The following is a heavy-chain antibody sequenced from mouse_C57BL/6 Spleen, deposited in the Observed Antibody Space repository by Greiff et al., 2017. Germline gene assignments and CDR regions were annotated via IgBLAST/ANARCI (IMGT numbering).Heavy chain of an antibody. CDR2: ISSGSSTI. CDR3: ARDRVYDGYYVWYIDV. V-gene: IGHV5-17*01. D-gene: IGHD2-3*01. J-gene: IGHJ1*03. CDR1: GFTFSDYG. Sequence: EVKLVESGGGLVKPGGSLKLSCAASGFTFSDYGMHWVRQAPEKGLEWVAYISSGSSTIYYADTVKGRFTISRDNAKNTLFLQMTSLRSEDTAMYYCARDRVYDGYYVWYIDVWGTGTTVTVSS.